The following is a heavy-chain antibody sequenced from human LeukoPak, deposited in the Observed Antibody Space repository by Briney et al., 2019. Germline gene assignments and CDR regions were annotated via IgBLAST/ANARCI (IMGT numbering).Heavy chain of an antibody. CDR1: GFTFSIYA. CDR3: AGVRDIVVVVAADFDY. Sequence: PGGSLRLSCAASGFTFSIYAMSWVRQAPGKGLEWVSAISGSGGSTYYADSVKGRFTISRDNSKNTLYLQMNSLRAEDTAVYYCAGVRDIVVVVAADFDYWGQGTLVTVSS. D-gene: IGHD2-15*01. V-gene: IGHV3-23*01. CDR2: ISGSGGST. J-gene: IGHJ4*02.